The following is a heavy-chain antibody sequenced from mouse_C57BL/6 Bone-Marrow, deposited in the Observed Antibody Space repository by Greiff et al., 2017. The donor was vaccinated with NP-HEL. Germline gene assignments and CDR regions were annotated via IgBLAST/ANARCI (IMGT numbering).Heavy chain of an antibody. D-gene: IGHD2-4*01. V-gene: IGHV1-42*01. CDR2: IIPSTGGT. CDR3: AREGGYDYFAY. CDR1: GYSFTGYY. J-gene: IGHJ3*01. Sequence: EVQLQQSGPELVKPGASVKISCKASGYSFTGYYMNWVKQSPEKSLEWIGEIIPSTGGTTYNQKFKAKATLTVDKSSSTAYMQLKSLTSEDSAVYYCAREGGYDYFAYWGQGTLVTVSA.